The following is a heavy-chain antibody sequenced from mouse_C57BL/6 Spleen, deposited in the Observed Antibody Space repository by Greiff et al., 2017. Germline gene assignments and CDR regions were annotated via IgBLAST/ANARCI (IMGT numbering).Heavy chain of an antibody. V-gene: IGHV5-17*01. Sequence: EVQGVESGGGLVQPGGSLKLSCAASGFTFSDYGMHWVRQAPEKGLEWVAYISSGSSTIYYADTVKGRFTISRDNAKNTLFLQMTSLRSDDTAMYYCATMRFAYWGQGTLVTVSA. CDR1: GFTFSDYG. CDR2: ISSGSSTI. CDR3: ATMRFAY. D-gene: IGHD2-3*01. J-gene: IGHJ3*01.